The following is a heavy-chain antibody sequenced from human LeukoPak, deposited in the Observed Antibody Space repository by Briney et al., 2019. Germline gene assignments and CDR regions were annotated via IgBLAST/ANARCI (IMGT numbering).Heavy chain of an antibody. J-gene: IGHJ5*02. CDR1: GFTFSSYA. V-gene: IGHV3-30-3*01. Sequence: GRSLRLSCAASGFTFSSYAMHWVRQAPGKGLEWVAVISYDGSNKYYADSVRGRFTISRDNSKNTLYLQMNSLRAEDTAVYYCARVPPYCPTTSCYAPFDHWGQGTLVTVSS. D-gene: IGHD2-2*01. CDR3: ARVPPYCPTTSCYAPFDH. CDR2: ISYDGSNK.